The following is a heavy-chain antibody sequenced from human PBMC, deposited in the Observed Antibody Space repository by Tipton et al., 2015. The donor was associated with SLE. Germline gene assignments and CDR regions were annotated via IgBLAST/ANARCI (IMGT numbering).Heavy chain of an antibody. CDR1: GGSISSGDYY. CDR2: IFYSGST. D-gene: IGHD5-24*01. V-gene: IGHV4-39*07. J-gene: IGHJ5*02. CDR3: ARNRDAYNWFDP. Sequence: TLSLTCTVSGGSISSGDYYWGWIRQPPGKGLEWIGSIFYSGSTYHNPSLKSRVTISGDTSKNQFSLKLSSVTAADTAVYYCARNRDAYNWFDPWGQGTLVTVSS.